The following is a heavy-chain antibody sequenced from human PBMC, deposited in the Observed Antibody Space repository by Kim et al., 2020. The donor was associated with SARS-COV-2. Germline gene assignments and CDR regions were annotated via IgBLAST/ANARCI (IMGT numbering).Heavy chain of an antibody. V-gene: IGHV4-39*01. J-gene: IGHJ6*03. Sequence: SETLSLTCTVSGGSISRRSYYWGWIRQPPGKGLEWIGSIYYSGSTYYNPSLKSRVTISVDTSKNQFSLKLSSVTAADTAVYYCARHPLWYYYYMDVWGKGTTVTVSS. CDR3: ARHPLWYYYYMDV. D-gene: IGHD3-10*01. CDR2: IYYSGST. CDR1: GGSISRRSYY.